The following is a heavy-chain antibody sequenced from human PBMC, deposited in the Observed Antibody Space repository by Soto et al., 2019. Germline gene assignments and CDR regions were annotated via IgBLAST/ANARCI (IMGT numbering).Heavy chain of an antibody. CDR2: INPSGGST. Sequence: ASVKVSCKASGYTFPSYYMHWVRQARGQGLEWMGIINPSGGSTLYAQKFQGRVTMTRDTSTSTVYMELSSLRSEDKDVYYCARDFGSFSGYLVPDDYWGQGTLVTVSS. CDR3: ARDFGSFSGYLVPDDY. CDR1: GYTFPSYY. D-gene: IGHD3-10*01. J-gene: IGHJ4*02. V-gene: IGHV1-46*03.